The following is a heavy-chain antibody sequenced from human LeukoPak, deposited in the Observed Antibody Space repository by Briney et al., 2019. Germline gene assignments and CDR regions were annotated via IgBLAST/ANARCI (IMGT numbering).Heavy chain of an antibody. CDR1: GFTFSSYG. CDR3: AKDMMVRGVVPFDY. Sequence: GGSLRLSCAASGFTFSSYGMHWVRQAPGKGLEWVAFIRYDGSNKYYADSVKGRFTISRDNSKNTLYLQMNSLRAEDTAGYYCAKDMMVRGVVPFDYGGQETLVTVSP. CDR2: IRYDGSNK. V-gene: IGHV3-30*02. D-gene: IGHD3-10*01. J-gene: IGHJ4*02.